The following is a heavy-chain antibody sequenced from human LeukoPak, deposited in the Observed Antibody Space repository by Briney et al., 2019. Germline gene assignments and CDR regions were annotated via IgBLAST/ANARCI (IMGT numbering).Heavy chain of an antibody. Sequence: ASVKVSCKASGYTFTGYYMHWVRQAPGQGLEWMGWINPNSGGTNYAQKFQGRVTMTRDTSTSTVYMELSSLRSEDTAVYYCATRLGYWGQGTLVTVSS. J-gene: IGHJ4*02. D-gene: IGHD3-16*01. CDR2: INPNSGGT. CDR1: GYTFTGYY. V-gene: IGHV1-2*02. CDR3: ATRLGY.